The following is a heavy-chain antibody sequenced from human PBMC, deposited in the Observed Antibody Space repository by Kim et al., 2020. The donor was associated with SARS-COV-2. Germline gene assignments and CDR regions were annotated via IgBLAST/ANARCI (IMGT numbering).Heavy chain of an antibody. V-gene: IGHV5-51*01. CDR1: GYSFTSYW. CDR2: IYPGDSDT. CDR3: ARLGYFTNGVCYRGAPGV. J-gene: IGHJ6*02. D-gene: IGHD2-8*01. Sequence: GESLKISCKGSGYSFTSYWIGWVRQMPGKGLEWMGIIYPGDSDTRYSPSFQGQVTISADKSISTAYLQWSSLKASDTAMYYCARLGYFTNGVCYRGAPGVWGQGTTVTVSS.